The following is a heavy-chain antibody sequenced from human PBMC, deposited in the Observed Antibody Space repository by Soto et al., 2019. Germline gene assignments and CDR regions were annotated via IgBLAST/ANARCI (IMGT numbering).Heavy chain of an antibody. J-gene: IGHJ2*01. Sequence: QLQVVQSGPEVKKPGTSVKVSCQASGFSFSTSAVQWVRQARGQRLEWIGWIVVGSGDTSYAQRFQERVTITRDTSTSTVYMELSSLKYEDTAVYYCAAVHRWLLGDWYIDLWGRGTLVSVSS. CDR1: GFSFSTSA. CDR3: AAVHRWLLGDWYIDL. CDR2: IVVGSGDT. V-gene: IGHV1-58*01. D-gene: IGHD3-22*01.